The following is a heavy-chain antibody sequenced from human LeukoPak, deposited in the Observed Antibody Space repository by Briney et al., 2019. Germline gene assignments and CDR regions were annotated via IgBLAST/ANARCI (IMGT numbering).Heavy chain of an antibody. CDR1: GFTFGGYA. J-gene: IGHJ4*02. CDR2: IRSKAYGGTT. D-gene: IGHD4-11*01. Sequence: PGGSLRLSCTASGFTFGGYAMSWVRQAPGKGLEWVSFIRSKAYGGTTEYAASVKGRFTISRDDSKSIAYLQMNSLKTEDTAVYYCATYGNGDYFDYWGQGTLVTVPS. V-gene: IGHV3-49*04. CDR3: ATYGNGDYFDY.